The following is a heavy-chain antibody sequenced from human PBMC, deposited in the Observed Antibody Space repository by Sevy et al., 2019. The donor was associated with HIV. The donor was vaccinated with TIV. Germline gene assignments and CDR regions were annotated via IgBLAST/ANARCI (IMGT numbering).Heavy chain of an antibody. CDR2: ISGSGSNT. CDR3: AKHIVVVNDRKYYYYMDV. CDR1: AFTFSSYA. V-gene: IGHV3-23*01. J-gene: IGHJ6*03. Sequence: GGSLRLSCAGSAFTFSSYAMSWVRQTPGKGLEWVSGISGSGSNTYYADSVKGRFTISRDNSKNTLFLQMNSLRAADTAVYYCAKHIVVVNDRKYYYYMDVWGKGTTVTVSS. D-gene: IGHD2-21*01.